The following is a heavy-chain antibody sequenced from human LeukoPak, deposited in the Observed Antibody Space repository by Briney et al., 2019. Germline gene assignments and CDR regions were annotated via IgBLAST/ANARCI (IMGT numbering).Heavy chain of an antibody. J-gene: IGHJ4*02. CDR2: IYSGGST. Sequence: GGSLRLSCAASGFTVSSNYMSWVRQAPGKGLEWVSVIYSGGSTYYADSMKGRFTISRDNSKNTLYLQMNSLRAEDTAVYYCARERPQIVGAIYFDYWGQGTLVTVSS. CDR3: ARERPQIVGAIYFDY. CDR1: GFTVSSNY. D-gene: IGHD1-26*01. V-gene: IGHV3-66*02.